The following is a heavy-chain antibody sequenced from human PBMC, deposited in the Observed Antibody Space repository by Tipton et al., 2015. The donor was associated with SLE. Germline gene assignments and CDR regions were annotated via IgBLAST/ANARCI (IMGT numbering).Heavy chain of an antibody. J-gene: IGHJ3*02. CDR3: ARDLLPGRPTAFDI. V-gene: IGHV1-18*01. Sequence: LVQSGAPVMVSCKASGYTFTSYGISWVRQAPGQGLEWMGWISAYNGNTNYAQKLQGRVTMTTDTSTSTAYMELRSLRSDDTAVYYCARDLLPGRPTAFDIWGQGTTVTVSS. CDR2: ISAYNGNT. CDR1: GYTFTSYG. D-gene: IGHD3-22*01.